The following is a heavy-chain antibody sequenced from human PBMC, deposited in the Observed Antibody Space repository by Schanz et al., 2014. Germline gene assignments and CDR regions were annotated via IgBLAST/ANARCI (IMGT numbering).Heavy chain of an antibody. J-gene: IGHJ4*02. D-gene: IGHD5-12*01. CDR1: GGTFSSYT. V-gene: IGHV1-69*08. CDR3: ARDFSAYVGNYFDY. CDR2: IIPILGIA. Sequence: QVQLVQSEAEVKKPGSSVKVSCKASGGTFSSYTISWVRQAPGQGLEWMGRIIPILGIANYAQNFQGRVTITADKSTRTAYMELTSLRFDDTAVYYCARDFSAYVGNYFDYWGQGTLGTVSS.